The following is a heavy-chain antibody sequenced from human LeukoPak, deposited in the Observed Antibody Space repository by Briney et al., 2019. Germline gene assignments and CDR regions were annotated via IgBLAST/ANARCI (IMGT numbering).Heavy chain of an antibody. D-gene: IGHD2-2*02. CDR3: ARDGLSYTNPNNWFDP. CDR2: ISAYNGDT. V-gene: IGHV1-18*01. CDR1: GYPFTSYY. J-gene: IGHJ5*02. Sequence: ASVKVSCKASGYPFTSYYINWVRQGPGQGLEWMGWISAYNGDTNYAHNLQGRVTMTTDTSTDTDYMELRSLRSDDTAVYYCARDGLSYTNPNNWFDPWGQRTLVTVSS.